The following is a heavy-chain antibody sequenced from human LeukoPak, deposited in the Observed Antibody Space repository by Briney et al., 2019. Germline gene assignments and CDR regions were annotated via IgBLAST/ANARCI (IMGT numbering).Heavy chain of an antibody. CDR3: ARDYYTSGSH. J-gene: IGHJ4*02. Sequence: GGSLRLSCAASGFTFSSSWMAWVRQTPGKGLEWVANINQAGSDKNYVDSVKGRFTISRDNGKSSLYLQMNSLRAEDTALYYCARDYYTSGSHWGQGTLVIVSS. CDR2: INQAGSDK. CDR1: GFTFSSSW. V-gene: IGHV3-7*01. D-gene: IGHD3-10*01.